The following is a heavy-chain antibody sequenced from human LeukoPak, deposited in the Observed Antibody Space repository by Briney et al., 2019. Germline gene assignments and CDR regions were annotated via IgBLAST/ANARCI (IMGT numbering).Heavy chain of an antibody. CDR3: AKDGTIQWLEYYFDY. V-gene: IGHV3-30*18. Sequence: TGGSLRLSCAASGFTFSSYGMHWVRQAPGKGLEWVAVVSYDGSNKYYADSVKGRFTISRDNSKNTLYLQMNSLRAEDTAVYYCAKDGTIQWLEYYFDYWGQGTLVTVSS. J-gene: IGHJ4*02. CDR2: VSYDGSNK. CDR1: GFTFSSYG. D-gene: IGHD6-19*01.